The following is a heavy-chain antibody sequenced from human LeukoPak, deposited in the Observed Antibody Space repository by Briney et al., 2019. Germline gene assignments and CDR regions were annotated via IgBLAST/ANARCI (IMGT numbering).Heavy chain of an antibody. CDR1: EFTSSYYW. J-gene: IGHJ3*02. D-gene: IGHD2-2*01. V-gene: IGHV3-7*02. CDR3: ARLRGYCSSTSCYVAFDI. CDR2: IKQDGSEK. Sequence: PGGSLRLSCAASEFTSSYYWMSWVRQAPGKGLEWVANIKQDGSEKFYVDSVKGRFSISRDNAKNSLNLQMNSLRAEDTAVYYCARLRGYCSSTSCYVAFDIWGQGTMVTVSS.